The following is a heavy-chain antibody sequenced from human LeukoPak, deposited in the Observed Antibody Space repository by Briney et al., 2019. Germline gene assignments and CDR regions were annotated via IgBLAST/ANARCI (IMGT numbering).Heavy chain of an antibody. V-gene: IGHV1-18*01. CDR3: ARDSHIVGVIEY. Sequence: ASVKVSCKASGYTLTSYGISWVRQAPGQGLEWMGWISACNGNTNYAQKFQGRVTMTTDTSTSTAYMELRSLRSDDTAVYYCARDSHIVGVIEYWGQGTLVTVSS. J-gene: IGHJ4*02. D-gene: IGHD1-26*01. CDR2: ISACNGNT. CDR1: GYTLTSYG.